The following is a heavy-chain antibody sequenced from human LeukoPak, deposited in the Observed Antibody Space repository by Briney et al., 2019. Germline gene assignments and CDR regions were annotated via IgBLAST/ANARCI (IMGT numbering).Heavy chain of an antibody. V-gene: IGHV3-74*01. CDR3: ARELRRIGAFDI. D-gene: IGHD3-16*02. CDR1: GFTPSSYW. Sequence: PGGSLRLPCAASGFTPSSYWMHWVRQAPGKGLVWVSRINSDGSSTSYAESVKCRFTISRDNAKNTLYLQMNSLRAEDTAVYYCARELRRIGAFDIWGQGTMVTVSS. J-gene: IGHJ3*02. CDR2: INSDGSST.